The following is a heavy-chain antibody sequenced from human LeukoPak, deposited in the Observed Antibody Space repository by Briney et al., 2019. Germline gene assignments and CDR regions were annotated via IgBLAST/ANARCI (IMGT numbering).Heavy chain of an antibody. CDR3: ARGDTAGEYQLLYYYYYYMDV. CDR1: GYTFTSYA. J-gene: IGHJ6*03. Sequence: GASVKVSCKASGYTFTSYAMNWVRQAPGQGLEWMGWINTNTGNPTYAQGFTGRFVFSLDTSVSTAYLQMNSLRAEDTAVYYCARGDTAGEYQLLYYYYYYMDVWGKGTTVTVSS. CDR2: INTNTGNP. V-gene: IGHV7-4-1*02. D-gene: IGHD2-2*01.